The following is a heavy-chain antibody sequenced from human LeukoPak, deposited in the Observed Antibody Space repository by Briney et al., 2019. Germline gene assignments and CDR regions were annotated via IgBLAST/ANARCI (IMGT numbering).Heavy chain of an antibody. J-gene: IGHJ5*02. Sequence: GGSLRLSCAASGFTFDDYAMHWVRQAPGKGLEWVSGISWNSGSIGYADSVKGRFTISRDNAKNSLYLQMNSLRAEDTALYYCAKDGSRVSPGFDPWGQGTLVTVSS. CDR2: ISWNSGSI. CDR3: AKDGSRVSPGFDP. V-gene: IGHV3-9*01. D-gene: IGHD6-13*01. CDR1: GFTFDDYA.